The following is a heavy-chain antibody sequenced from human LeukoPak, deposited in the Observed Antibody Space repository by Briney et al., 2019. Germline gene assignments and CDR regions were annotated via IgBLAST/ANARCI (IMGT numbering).Heavy chain of an antibody. V-gene: IGHV1-18*01. J-gene: IGHJ4*02. CDR2: ISGYNGNA. CDR3: ARGFPPRRMYDSNGYYSYYFDY. D-gene: IGHD3-22*01. Sequence: GASVKVSCKASGYTFTSYDINWVRQATGQGLEWMGWISGYNGNANYAQKFQGRVTMTTDTSTSAAYMELRSLRSDDTAVYYCARGFPPRRMYDSNGYYSYYFDYWGQGTLVTVSS. CDR1: GYTFTSYD.